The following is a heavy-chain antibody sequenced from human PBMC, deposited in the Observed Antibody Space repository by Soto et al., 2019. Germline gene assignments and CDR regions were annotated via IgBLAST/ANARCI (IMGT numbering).Heavy chain of an antibody. D-gene: IGHD3-9*01. CDR2: IIPIFGTA. Sequence: QVQLVQSGAEVKKPGSSVKVSCKASGGTFSSYAISWVRQAPGQGLEWMGGIIPIFGTANYAQKFQGRVTITADESTSTAYMELSSLRSEDTAVYYCGRPAQPSYDILTGYYTAWGQGTLVTVSS. J-gene: IGHJ4*02. V-gene: IGHV1-69*01. CDR3: GRPAQPSYDILTGYYTA. CDR1: GGTFSSYA.